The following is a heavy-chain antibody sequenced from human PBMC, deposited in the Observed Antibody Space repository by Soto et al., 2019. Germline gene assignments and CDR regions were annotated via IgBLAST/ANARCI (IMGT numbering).Heavy chain of an antibody. V-gene: IGHV3-30-3*01. CDR1: GFTFSDYA. J-gene: IGHJ6*02. Sequence: GGSLRLSCAASGFTFSDYAMHWVRQAPGRGLEWVAIISFDGSNEHYADSVQGRFTISRDNSENTLYLQMNSLRADDTAVYYCARPAATVIFYSGMDVWGQGTTVTVSS. CDR3: ARPAATVIFYSGMDV. D-gene: IGHD4-17*01. CDR2: ISFDGSNE.